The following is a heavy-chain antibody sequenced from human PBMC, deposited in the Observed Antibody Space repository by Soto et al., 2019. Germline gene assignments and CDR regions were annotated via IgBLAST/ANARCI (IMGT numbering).Heavy chain of an antibody. V-gene: IGHV3-23*01. CDR1: GFTFRSYA. D-gene: IGHD1-26*01. CDR2: ISGSGDST. J-gene: IGHJ4*02. CDR3: AKGYGEGHSPFDY. Sequence: GGSLRPSCTASGFTFRSYAMNWVRQAPGKGPEWVSAISGSGDSTFHANSVKGRFTISRDNSKTTLYLQLNNLRAEPTAADSCAKGYGEGHSPFDYWGQGTLVTVSS.